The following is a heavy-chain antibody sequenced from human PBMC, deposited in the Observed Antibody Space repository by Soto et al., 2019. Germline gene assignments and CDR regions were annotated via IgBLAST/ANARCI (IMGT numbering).Heavy chain of an antibody. J-gene: IGHJ6*02. CDR3: ARVYGGIYYYYGMDV. Sequence: PGESMKISCKGAGYRFTSYLSGWVRQIPGKGLEWMGIIYPGDSDTRYSPSFQGQVTISADKSISTAYLQWSSLKASDTAMYYCARVYGGIYYYYGMDVWGQGTTVTVSS. CDR1: GYRFTSYL. V-gene: IGHV5-51*01. D-gene: IGHD1-20*01. CDR2: IYPGDSDT.